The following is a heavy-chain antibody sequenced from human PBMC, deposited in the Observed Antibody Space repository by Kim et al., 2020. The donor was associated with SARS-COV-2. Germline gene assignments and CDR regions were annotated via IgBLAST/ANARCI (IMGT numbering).Heavy chain of an antibody. CDR3: ARTVDPSHGPFGYFQY. CDR2: VYESGGT. CDR1: GGSINSLNW. V-gene: IGHV4-4*02. D-gene: IGHD3-10*01. Sequence: SETLSLTCAVSGGSINSLNWWNWVRQPPGKGLEWIGEVYESGGTNYSPSLKSRLTISMDKSRNQFSLKLSSVTAADTAVYYCARTVDPSHGPFGYFQYWGQGILVTVSS. J-gene: IGHJ1*01.